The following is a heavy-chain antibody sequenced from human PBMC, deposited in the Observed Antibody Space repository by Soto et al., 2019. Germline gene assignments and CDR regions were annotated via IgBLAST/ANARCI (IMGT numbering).Heavy chain of an antibody. V-gene: IGHV2-5*01. J-gene: IGHJ4*02. Sequence: QITLKESGPTLVKPTQTLTLTCTFSGFSLRTRGVGVAWIRQPPGKALEWLALIYYNDDKRYSPSLKSRLTVTKDTSKNHVVLTMTNMDPVDTATYYCAHQNSGSVYWGQGTLVTVSS. CDR3: AHQNSGSVY. D-gene: IGHD6-19*01. CDR1: GFSLRTRGVG. CDR2: IYYNDDK.